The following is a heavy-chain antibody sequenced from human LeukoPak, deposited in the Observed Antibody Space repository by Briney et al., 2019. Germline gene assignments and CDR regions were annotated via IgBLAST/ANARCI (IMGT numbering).Heavy chain of an antibody. J-gene: IGHJ4*02. V-gene: IGHV3-74*01. CDR3: TRARCTSTSCNIESDY. CDR2: INSDGKST. Sequence: PGGPLRLSCAASGFTFSSYATSWVRQAPGKGLVWVSCINSDGKSTTYADSVKGRFTISRDNAKNTLYLQMNSLRAEDTAVYYCTRARCTSTSCNIESDYWGQGTLVTVSS. CDR1: GFTFSSYA. D-gene: IGHD2-2*01.